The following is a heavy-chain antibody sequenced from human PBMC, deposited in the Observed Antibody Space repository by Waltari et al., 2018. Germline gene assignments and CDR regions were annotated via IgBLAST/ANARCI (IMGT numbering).Heavy chain of an antibody. J-gene: IGHJ4*02. CDR3: ARQRGTPARTPKGDD. Sequence: VSGGSISSTNSSWGWIRQPPGKGLEWIGTIYYSGSTYYNPSLKRRRTISGDTAKNQFSLSRSSVTAADTAGDDGARQRGTPARTPKGDDGGQGTRGT. D-gene: IGHD1-7*01. CDR1: GGSISSTNSS. V-gene: IGHV4-39*01. CDR2: IYYSGST.